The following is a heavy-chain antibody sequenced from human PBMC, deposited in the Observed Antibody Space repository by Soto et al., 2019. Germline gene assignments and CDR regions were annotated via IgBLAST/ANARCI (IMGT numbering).Heavy chain of an antibody. J-gene: IGHJ6*02. Sequence: QVQIQQWGAGLLKPSETLSLTCAVSGGSFSGFYWTWIRQPPGEGLEWIGEINHSGTINFNPSLRSRLTISLDSSKKHFSLKLTSLPAADAAVYYCARADRTLVTSYGLDVWGQGTTVTVSS. CDR1: GGSFSGFY. CDR3: ARADRTLVTSYGLDV. D-gene: IGHD2-21*02. CDR2: INHSGTI. V-gene: IGHV4-34*02.